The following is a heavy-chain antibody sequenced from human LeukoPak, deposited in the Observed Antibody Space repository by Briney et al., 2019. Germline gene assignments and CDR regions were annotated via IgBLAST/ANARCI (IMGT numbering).Heavy chain of an antibody. Sequence: ASVKVSCKASGYTFTSYGISWVRQAPGQGLERMGWISAYNGNTNYAQKLQGRVTMTTDTSTSTAYMELRSLRSDDTAVYYCARDSYEQYSSGWLPFDYWGQGTLVTVSS. V-gene: IGHV1-18*01. CDR3: ARDSYEQYSSGWLPFDY. CDR1: GYTFTSYG. D-gene: IGHD6-19*01. J-gene: IGHJ4*02. CDR2: ISAYNGNT.